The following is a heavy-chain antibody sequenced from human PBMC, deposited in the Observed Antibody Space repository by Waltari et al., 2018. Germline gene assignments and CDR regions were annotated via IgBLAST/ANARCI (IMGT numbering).Heavy chain of an antibody. Sequence: QVQLVQSGAEVKKPGASVKVSCKASGYTFTSYGISWVRQAPGQGLEWMGWISAYNGNTNYAPKLQGRVTMTTDTSTSTAYMELRSLRSDDTAVYYCAREQVPRIAVALNDYWGQGTLVTVSS. V-gene: IGHV1-18*01. J-gene: IGHJ4*02. CDR3: AREQVPRIAVALNDY. D-gene: IGHD6-19*01. CDR2: ISAYNGNT. CDR1: GYTFTSYG.